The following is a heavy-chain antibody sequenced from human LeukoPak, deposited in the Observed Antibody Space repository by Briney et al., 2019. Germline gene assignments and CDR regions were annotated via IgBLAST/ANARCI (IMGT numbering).Heavy chain of an antibody. CDR1: GGSIRSSSYY. CDR2: IYYSGST. Sequence: SETLSLTCTVSGGSIRSSSYYWGWIRQPPGKGLEWIGSIYYSGSTYYNPSLKSRVTISVDTSKNQFSLKLSSVTAADTAVYYCARQLIAASDWFDPWGQGTLVTVSS. J-gene: IGHJ5*02. D-gene: IGHD2-15*01. CDR3: ARQLIAASDWFDP. V-gene: IGHV4-39*01.